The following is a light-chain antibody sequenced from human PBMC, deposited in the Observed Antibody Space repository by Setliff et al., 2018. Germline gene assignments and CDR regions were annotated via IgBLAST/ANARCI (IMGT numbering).Light chain of an antibody. CDR3: SSYTSSSTPVV. V-gene: IGLV2-14*01. J-gene: IGLJ2*01. Sequence: QSVLTQPASVSGSPGQSITISCTGTSSDVGGYNYVSWYQHHPGKAPKLMIYEASNRPSGVSNRFSGSKSGNTASLTISGLQAEDEADYYCSSYTSSSTPVVFGGGTKGTVL. CDR2: EAS. CDR1: SSDVGGYNY.